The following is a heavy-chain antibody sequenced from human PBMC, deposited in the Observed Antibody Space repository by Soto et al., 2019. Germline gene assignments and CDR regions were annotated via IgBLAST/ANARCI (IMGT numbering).Heavy chain of an antibody. D-gene: IGHD4-17*01. CDR1: GGTFSSYA. CDR3: ARSGYGDYLRYFDY. V-gene: IGHV1-69*06. J-gene: IGHJ4*02. CDR2: IIPIFGTA. Sequence: ASVKVSCKASGGTFSSYAISWVRQAPGQGLEWMRGIIPIFGTANYAQKFQGRVTITADKSTSTAYMELSSLRSEDTAVYYCARSGYGDYLRYFDYWGQGTLVTVSS.